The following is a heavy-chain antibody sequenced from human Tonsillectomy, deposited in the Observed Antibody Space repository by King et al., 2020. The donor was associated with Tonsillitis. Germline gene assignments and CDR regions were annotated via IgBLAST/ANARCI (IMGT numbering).Heavy chain of an antibody. CDR1: GFTFSSYW. CDR3: ARPPGIAVAGSDY. V-gene: IGHV3-7*03. J-gene: IGHJ4*02. CDR2: IKQDGSEK. D-gene: IGHD6-19*01. Sequence: EVQLVESGGGLVQPGGSLRLSCAASGFTFSSYWMSWVRQAPGKGLEWVANIKQDGSEKYYVDSVKGRFTISRDNAKNSLYLQMNSLRAEDTAVYYCARPPGIAVAGSDYWGQGTLVTVSS.